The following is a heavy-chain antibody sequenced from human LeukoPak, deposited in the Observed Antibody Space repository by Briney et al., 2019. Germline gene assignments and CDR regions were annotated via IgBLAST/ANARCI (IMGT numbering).Heavy chain of an antibody. J-gene: IGHJ4*02. CDR2: ISADSNYI. D-gene: IGHD2-15*01. V-gene: IGHV3-21*01. CDR3: TRDVSRISDY. Sequence: PGGSLRLSCAASGFSFSSYSMNWVRQAPGKGLEWVSVISADSNYIYYTDSVRGRFTISRDNAKNLLYLQMNSLRAEDTAVYYCTRDVSRISDYWGQGTLVTVSS. CDR1: GFSFSSYS.